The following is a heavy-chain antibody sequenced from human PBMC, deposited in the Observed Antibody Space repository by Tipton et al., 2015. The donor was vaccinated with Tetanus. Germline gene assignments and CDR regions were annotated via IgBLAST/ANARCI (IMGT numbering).Heavy chain of an antibody. D-gene: IGHD1-1*01. CDR1: GYTFSNYG. J-gene: IGHJ3*02. Sequence: QLVQSGAEVKKPGASVKVSCKTSGYTFSNYGVSWVRQAPGRGLEWMGWISAYNGDTNTAQNLQGRVTMTTDTSTSTASMEVRSLTYDDTAVYYCATVGAGLRRREGPLDSWGQGTMVTVSS. V-gene: IGHV1-18*01. CDR3: ATVGAGLRRREGPLDS. CDR2: ISAYNGDT.